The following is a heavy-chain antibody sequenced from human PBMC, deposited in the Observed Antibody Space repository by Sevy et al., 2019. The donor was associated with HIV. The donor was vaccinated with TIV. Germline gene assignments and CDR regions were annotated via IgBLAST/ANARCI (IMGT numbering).Heavy chain of an antibody. CDR2: IYTSGST. CDR3: ARSLVAATGSGETIDY. J-gene: IGHJ4*02. CDR1: GGSISSYY. D-gene: IGHD2-15*01. V-gene: IGHV4-4*07. Sequence: SETLSLTCTVSGGSISSYYWSWIRQPAGKGLEWIGRIYTSGSTNYNPSLKSRVTMSVDTSKNQFSLRLSSVTAADTAVYYCARSLVAATGSGETIDYWGQGTLVTVSS.